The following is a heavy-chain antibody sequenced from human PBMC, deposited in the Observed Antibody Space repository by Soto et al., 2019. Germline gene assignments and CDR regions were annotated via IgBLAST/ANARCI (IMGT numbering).Heavy chain of an antibody. J-gene: IGHJ4*02. D-gene: IGHD1-26*01. CDR3: ARAGGLLVDY. CDR1: GFMFSSYA. CDR2: KTYDGSNK. V-gene: IGHV3-30-3*01. Sequence: QVQLVESGGGVVQPGRSLRLSCAASGFMFSSYAMHWVRQAPGKGLEWVAVKTYDGSNKYYADSVKGPFTISRDNSKTTLYLQMNSLRAEDTAVYYCARAGGLLVDYWGQGTLVTVSS.